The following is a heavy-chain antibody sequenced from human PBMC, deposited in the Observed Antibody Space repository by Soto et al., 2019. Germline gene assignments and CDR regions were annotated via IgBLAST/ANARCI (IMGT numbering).Heavy chain of an antibody. CDR1: GFTFSNYG. V-gene: IGHV3-23*01. D-gene: IGHD2-15*01. CDR3: AKSDCSGGSSYCPFDC. Sequence: GGSLRLSCAASGFTFSNYGMSWVRQAPGKGLEWVSSISGSGGRTYYADSVKGRFTISRDNSKNTLYLQTDSLRAEDTAFYYCAKSDCSGGSSYCPFDCWGQGTLVNVSS. CDR2: ISGSGGRT. J-gene: IGHJ4*02.